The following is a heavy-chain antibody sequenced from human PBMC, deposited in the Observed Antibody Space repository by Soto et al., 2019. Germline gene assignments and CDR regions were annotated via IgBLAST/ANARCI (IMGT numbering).Heavy chain of an antibody. CDR2: ISWSSGSI. J-gene: IGHJ4*02. CDR1: GFTFDDYA. CDR3: AKFDSSGSQDY. Sequence: DVQLVESGGGLVQPGRSLRLSCAASGFTFDDYAMHWVRQAPGKGLEWVSGISWSSGSIGYADSVKGRFTISRDNAKNSLYLQMNSLRAEDTALYYCAKFDSSGSQDYWGQGTLVTVSS. V-gene: IGHV3-9*01. D-gene: IGHD3-22*01.